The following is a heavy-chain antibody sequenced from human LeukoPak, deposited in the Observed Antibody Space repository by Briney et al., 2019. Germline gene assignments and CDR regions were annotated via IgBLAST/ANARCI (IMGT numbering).Heavy chain of an antibody. Sequence: GRSLRLSCAASGFTFSSYAMHWVRQAPGKGLEWVAVISYDGSDKYYADSVKGRFTISRDNSKNTLYLQMNSLRAEDTAVYYCARGLDYWGQGTLVTVSS. CDR1: GFTFSSYA. CDR2: ISYDGSDK. CDR3: ARGLDY. V-gene: IGHV3-30*04. J-gene: IGHJ4*02.